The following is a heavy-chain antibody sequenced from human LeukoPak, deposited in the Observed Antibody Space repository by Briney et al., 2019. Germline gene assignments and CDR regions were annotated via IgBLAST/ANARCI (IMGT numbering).Heavy chain of an antibody. Sequence: TGGALRLSCGASGFTFSSYTMHWVRPAPGEGLGWGSAISGSGGSTYYADSVKGRFTISRDNSKNTLYLQMNSLRAEDTAVYYCAKKKAWDLAVVVAAKNYFDYWGQGTLVTVSS. D-gene: IGHD2-15*01. V-gene: IGHV3-23*01. J-gene: IGHJ4*02. CDR2: ISGSGGST. CDR1: GFTFSSYT. CDR3: AKKKAWDLAVVVAAKNYFDY.